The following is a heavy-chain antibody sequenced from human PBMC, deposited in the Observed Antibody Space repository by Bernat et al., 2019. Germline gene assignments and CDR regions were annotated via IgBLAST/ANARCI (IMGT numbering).Heavy chain of an antibody. CDR1: GYTFTGYY. CDR3: VRVRDDYGDSDYYYGMDV. V-gene: IGHV1-2*04. D-gene: IGHD4-17*01. Sequence: QVQLVQSGAEVKKPGASVKVSCKASGYTFTGYYMHWVRQAPGQGLEWMGWINPNSGGTNYAQKFQGWVTMTRDTSISTAYMELSRLRSDDTAVYYCVRVRDDYGDSDYYYGMDVWGQGTTVTVSS. CDR2: INPNSGGT. J-gene: IGHJ6*02.